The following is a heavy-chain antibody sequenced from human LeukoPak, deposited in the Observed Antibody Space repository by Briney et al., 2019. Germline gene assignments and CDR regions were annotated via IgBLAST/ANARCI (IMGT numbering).Heavy chain of an antibody. J-gene: IGHJ4*02. CDR3: AKTGGYYYDSSGYYHY. CDR2: ICGDNDST. Sequence: GGSLRLSCAASGFTFSNYAMNWVRQAPGKGLEWVSVICGDNDSTYYADSVKGRFTISRDNSKNTLYLQMNSLRAEDTAVYYCAKTGGYYYDSSGYYHYWGQGTLVTVSS. CDR1: GFTFSNYA. D-gene: IGHD3-22*01. V-gene: IGHV3-23*01.